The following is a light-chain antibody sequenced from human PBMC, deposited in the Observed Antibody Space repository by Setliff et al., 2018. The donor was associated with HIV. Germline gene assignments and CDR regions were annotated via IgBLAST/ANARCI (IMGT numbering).Light chain of an antibody. Sequence: QSVLTRPPSVSGSPGQSIIISCTGTINNIGSYNRVSWYQQRPGTAPKLIIFEVNKRPSGVSNRFSGSKSGSTASLAISGLQADDEGDYYCCSYAGTDTFVVFGTGTKVTVL. CDR3: CSYAGTDTFVV. CDR1: INNIGSYNR. V-gene: IGLV2-23*02. J-gene: IGLJ1*01. CDR2: EVN.